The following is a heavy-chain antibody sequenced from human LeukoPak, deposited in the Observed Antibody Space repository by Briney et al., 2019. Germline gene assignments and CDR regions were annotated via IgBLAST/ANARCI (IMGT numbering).Heavy chain of an antibody. J-gene: IGHJ4*02. CDR2: IKQYGSEK. CDR3: ARDGDIVLVPAPFDY. Sequence: GGSLRLSCAASGFTFSSYWMSGVRQAPGKGLEWVANIKQYGSEKYYVDSVKGRFTTSRDNAKHSLYLQMNSLRAEDTAVYYCARDGDIVLVPAPFDYWGQGTLVTVSS. D-gene: IGHD2-2*01. CDR1: GFTFSSYW. V-gene: IGHV3-7*01.